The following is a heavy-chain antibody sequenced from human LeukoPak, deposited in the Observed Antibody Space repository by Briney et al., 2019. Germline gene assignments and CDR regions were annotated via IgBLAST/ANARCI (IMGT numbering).Heavy chain of an antibody. CDR3: ASPLLGYSDWLLSPPVALSY. CDR2: IKQDGSEK. CDR1: GFTFSSYW. D-gene: IGHD3-9*01. J-gene: IGHJ4*02. Sequence: GGSLRLSCAASGFTFSSYWMSWVRQAPGKGLEWVANIKQDGSEKYYVDSVKGRFTISRDNAKNSLYLQMNSLRAEDTAVYYCASPLLGYSDWLLSPPVALSYWGQGTLVTVSS. V-gene: IGHV3-7*01.